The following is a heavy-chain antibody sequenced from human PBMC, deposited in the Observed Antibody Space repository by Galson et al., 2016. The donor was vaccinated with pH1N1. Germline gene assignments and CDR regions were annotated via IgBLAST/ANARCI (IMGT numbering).Heavy chain of an antibody. CDR3: AKGGYGDYGLDVFDI. D-gene: IGHD4-17*01. Sequence: SLRLSCAASGSNSDYNMNWVRLAPGKGLEWVSSISGSGGRKHYEDSLQGRFIISRDNSKNTLYLQMNSIRAGDTALYFCAKGGYGDYGLDVFDIWGQGTMVIVSS. CDR2: ISGSGGRK. V-gene: IGHV3-23*01. J-gene: IGHJ3*02. CDR1: GSNSDYN.